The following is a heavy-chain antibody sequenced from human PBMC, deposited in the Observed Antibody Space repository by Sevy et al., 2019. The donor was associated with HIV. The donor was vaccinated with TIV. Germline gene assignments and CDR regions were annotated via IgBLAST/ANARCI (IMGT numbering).Heavy chain of an antibody. D-gene: IGHD2-15*01. J-gene: IGHJ4*02. Sequence: GSLRLSCAASGFTFSTYSMNWIRQSPGKGLEWIGSIYYRGDTYYNPSLKSRITMSVDMSKNQFSLKVTSVTAGDTAMYYCARRRSTHYHFDYWGRGTLVTVSS. V-gene: IGHV4-59*04. CDR2: IYYRGDT. CDR1: GFTFSTYS. CDR3: ARRRSTHYHFDY.